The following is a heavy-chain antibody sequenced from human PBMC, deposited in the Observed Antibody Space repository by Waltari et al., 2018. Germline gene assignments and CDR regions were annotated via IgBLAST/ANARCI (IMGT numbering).Heavy chain of an antibody. Sequence: QVQLQESGPGLVKPSGTLSLTCAVSGGSISSYYWSWIRQPPGKGLEWIGYIYYSGSTNYNPSLKSRVTISGDTSKNQFSLKLSSVTAADTAVYYCARDLEGVPQGFDPWGQGTLVTVSS. J-gene: IGHJ5*02. CDR2: IYYSGST. D-gene: IGHD3-3*01. CDR1: GGSISSYY. CDR3: ARDLEGVPQGFDP. V-gene: IGHV4-59*01.